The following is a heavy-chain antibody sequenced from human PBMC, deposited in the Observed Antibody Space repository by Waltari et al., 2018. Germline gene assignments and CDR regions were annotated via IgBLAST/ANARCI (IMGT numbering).Heavy chain of an antibody. CDR1: GGPFSSYA. D-gene: IGHD2-2*01. V-gene: IGHV1-69*05. CDR2: IIPIFGTA. J-gene: IGHJ5*02. Sequence: QVQLVQSGAEVKKPGSSVKVSCKASGGPFSSYAISWVRRAPGQGLERMGGIIPIFGTANYAQKFQGRVTITTDESTSTAYMELSSLRSEDTAVYYCARALVPAAMSSWFDPWGQGTLVTVSS. CDR3: ARALVPAAMSSWFDP.